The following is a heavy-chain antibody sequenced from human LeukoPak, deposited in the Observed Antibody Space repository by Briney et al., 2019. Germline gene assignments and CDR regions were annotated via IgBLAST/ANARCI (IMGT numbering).Heavy chain of an antibody. D-gene: IGHD5-12*01. CDR3: ARDGVRYSGYGAFDS. V-gene: IGHV4-31*03. J-gene: IGHJ4*02. CDR1: GGSISSGGYY. Sequence: PSETLSLTCTVSGGSISSGGYYWSWIRQHPGKGLEWIGYVYFSGITYYNPSLKSRVTISLDMSKNQFYLEVNSVPAEDTAVYFCARDGVRYSGYGAFDSWGQGALVTVSS. CDR2: VYFSGIT.